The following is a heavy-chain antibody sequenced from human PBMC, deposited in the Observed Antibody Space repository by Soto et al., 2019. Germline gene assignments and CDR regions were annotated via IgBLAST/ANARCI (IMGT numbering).Heavy chain of an antibody. CDR3: ARGLTTHDAFDI. J-gene: IGHJ3*02. V-gene: IGHV3-33*01. D-gene: IGHD4-4*01. Sequence: PGGSLRLSCAASGFTFSSYGMHWVRQAPGKGLEWVAVIWYDGSNKYYADSVKGRFTISRDNSKNTLYLQMNSLRAEDTAVYYCARGLTTHDAFDIWGQGKMVTVSS. CDR2: IWYDGSNK. CDR1: GFTFSSYG.